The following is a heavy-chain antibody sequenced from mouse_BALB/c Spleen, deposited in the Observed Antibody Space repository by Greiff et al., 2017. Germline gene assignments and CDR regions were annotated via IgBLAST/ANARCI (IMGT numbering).Heavy chain of an antibody. CDR1: GFTFSSYT. CDR2: ISSGGGNT. CDR3: ARWDYGLFDY. V-gene: IGHV5-9*03. D-gene: IGHD1-1*02. J-gene: IGHJ2*01. Sequence: EVKLVESGGGLVKPGGSLKLSCAASGFTFSSYTMSWVRQTPEKRLEWVATISSGGGNTYYPDSVKGRFTISRDNAKNNLYLQMSSLRSEDTALYYCARWDYGLFDYWGQGTTLTVSS.